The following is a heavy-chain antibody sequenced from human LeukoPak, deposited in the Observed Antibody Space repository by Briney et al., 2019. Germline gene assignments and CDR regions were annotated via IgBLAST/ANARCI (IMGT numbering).Heavy chain of an antibody. D-gene: IGHD3-16*01. V-gene: IGHV3-30-3*01. Sequence: QTGGSLRLSCAASGFTFSYYAMHWVRQAPGKGLEWVAVISYDGSNKYYADSVKGRLTISRDNSKNTLYLQMNSLRAEDTAVYYCARSNDYVWGTWDDYWGQGTLVTVSS. CDR2: ISYDGSNK. J-gene: IGHJ4*02. CDR3: ARSNDYVWGTWDDY. CDR1: GFTFSYYA.